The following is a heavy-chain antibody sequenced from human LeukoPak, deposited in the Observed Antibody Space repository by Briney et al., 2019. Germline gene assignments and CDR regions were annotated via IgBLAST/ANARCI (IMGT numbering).Heavy chain of an antibody. J-gene: IGHJ5*02. V-gene: IGHV3-7*01. D-gene: IGHD2-2*01. Sequence: PGGSLRLSCVASGFTFNNYWMTWVRQAPGKGLEWVANINQDGSEKYYVDSVKGRFTFSRDNAKNSLYLQMNSLRAEDTAVYYCRPHIVVVPAAIRVNWFDPWGQGTLVTVSS. CDR3: RPHIVVVPAAIRVNWFDP. CDR1: GFTFNNYW. CDR2: INQDGSEK.